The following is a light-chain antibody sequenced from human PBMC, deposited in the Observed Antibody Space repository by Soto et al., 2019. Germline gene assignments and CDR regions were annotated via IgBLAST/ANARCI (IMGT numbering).Light chain of an antibody. Sequence: DIVLTQSPATLSVSPGDRVTLSCRASESLFGFLAWYQQKPGQAPRLLMYGVSTRATGIPARFNGGGSVTDFTLTISSLQSEDSAFYFCQSYNDWPFASGLGTRLEI. J-gene: IGKJ2*01. CDR2: GVS. CDR1: ESLFGF. V-gene: IGKV3-15*01. CDR3: QSYNDWPFA.